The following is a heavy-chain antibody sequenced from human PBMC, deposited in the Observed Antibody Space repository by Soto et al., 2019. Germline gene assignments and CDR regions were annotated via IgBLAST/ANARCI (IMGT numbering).Heavy chain of an antibody. D-gene: IGHD2-2*01. J-gene: IGHJ5*02. Sequence: GESLKISCTGFGYTFTTFWISWVRQMPGKGLEWMGRIDPRDSYVNYSPSFQGHVTISLDKSISTAYLKWGSLKASDTAMYYCARLFCSTNTCDSWFDHWGQGTLVTVSS. CDR2: IDPRDSYV. CDR3: ARLFCSTNTCDSWFDH. CDR1: GYTFTTFW. V-gene: IGHV5-10-1*01.